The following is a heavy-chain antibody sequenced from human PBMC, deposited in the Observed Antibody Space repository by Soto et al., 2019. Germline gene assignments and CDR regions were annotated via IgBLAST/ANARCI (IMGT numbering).Heavy chain of an antibody. J-gene: IGHJ6*02. CDR3: ARGSGDSVAGTSLAYYYYGMDV. CDR2: IWYDGSNK. V-gene: IGHV3-33*01. D-gene: IGHD6-19*01. Sequence: PGGSLRLSCAASGFTFSSYGMHWVRQAPGKGLECVAVIWYDGSNKYYADSVKGRFTISRDNSKNTLYLQMNSLRAEDTAVYYCARGSGDSVAGTSLAYYYYGMDVWGQGTTVTVSS. CDR1: GFTFSSYG.